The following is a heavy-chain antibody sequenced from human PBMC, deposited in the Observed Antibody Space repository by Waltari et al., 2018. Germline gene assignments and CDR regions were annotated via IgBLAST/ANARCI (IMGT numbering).Heavy chain of an antibody. J-gene: IGHJ3*01. CDR1: GFTSSVYA. CDR2: IRYDASDI. D-gene: IGHD1-1*01. CDR3: AKVGVGLTTWYPFDV. Sequence: QVHLVESGGGGVPPGGSLRPSWAASGFTSSVYAMHWVRQAPGKGLEWVAFIRYDASDIYYRDSVKGRFTISRDNSKNTLFLQMSSLRPEDTAVYYCAKVGVGLTTWYPFDVWGQGTMVTVSS. V-gene: IGHV3-30*02.